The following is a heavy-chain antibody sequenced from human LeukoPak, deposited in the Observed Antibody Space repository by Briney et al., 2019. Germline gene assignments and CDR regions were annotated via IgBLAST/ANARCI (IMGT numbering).Heavy chain of an antibody. CDR1: GFTFSDYY. CDR3: VRGSDRLLYDAFDM. CDR2: ISSSGSTI. Sequence: GGSLRLSRAASGFTFSDYYMTWIRQAPGKGLEWIPYISSSGSTIYYAGSVEGRFTISRDDARNSLYLQMNSLRAEDTAVYYCVRGSDRLLYDAFDMWGQGTMVTVSS. V-gene: IGHV3-11*01. J-gene: IGHJ3*02. D-gene: IGHD3-9*01.